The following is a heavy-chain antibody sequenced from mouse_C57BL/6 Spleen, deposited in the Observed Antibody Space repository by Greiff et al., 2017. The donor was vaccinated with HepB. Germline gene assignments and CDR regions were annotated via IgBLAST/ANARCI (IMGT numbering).Heavy chain of an antibody. Sequence: VQLQESGPELVKPGASVKISCKASGYAFSSSWMNWVKQRPGKGLEWIGRSYPGDGDTNYNGKFKGKATLTADKSSSTAYMQLSSLTSEYSAVYFCARHWFYAMDYWGHGTSVTVSS. CDR2: SYPGDGDT. J-gene: IGHJ4*01. CDR1: GYAFSSSW. CDR3: ARHWFYAMDY. V-gene: IGHV1-82*01. D-gene: IGHD2-2*01.